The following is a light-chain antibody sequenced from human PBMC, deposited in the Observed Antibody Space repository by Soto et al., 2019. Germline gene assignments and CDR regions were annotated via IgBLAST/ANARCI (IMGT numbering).Light chain of an antibody. V-gene: IGKV1-5*01. CDR3: QQSYITLGT. CDR1: QSISSW. J-gene: IGKJ1*01. Sequence: DIQMTQSPSTLSASVGDRVTITCRASQSISSWLAWYQQKPGKAPKLLIYDASSLESGVPSRFSGSGSGTEFTLTISSLQPEDFATYYCQQSYITLGTFGQGTKVDIK. CDR2: DAS.